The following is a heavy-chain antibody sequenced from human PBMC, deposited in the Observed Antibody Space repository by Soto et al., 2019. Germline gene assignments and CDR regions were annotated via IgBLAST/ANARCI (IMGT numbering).Heavy chain of an antibody. J-gene: IGHJ4*02. Sequence: GGSLRLSCAASGFTFSSFSMNWVRQAPGKGLEWIAYISRASTYMFYADSVKGRFTISRDDGKNLVFLQMNSLRDEDTAVYYCARDHIYPFDYWGQGTLVTVSS. CDR3: ARDHIYPFDY. D-gene: IGHD3-16*02. V-gene: IGHV3-21*05. CDR2: ISRASTYM. CDR1: GFTFSSFS.